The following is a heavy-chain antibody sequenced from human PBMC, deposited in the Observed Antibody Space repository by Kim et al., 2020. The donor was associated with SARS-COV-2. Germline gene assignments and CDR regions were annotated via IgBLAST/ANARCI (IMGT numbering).Heavy chain of an antibody. CDR2: P. Sequence: PKYSRKFQGGVTITRDTSASPAYMELSSLRSEDTAVYYCARRDIAAAEDWGQGTLVTVSS. J-gene: IGHJ4*02. D-gene: IGHD6-13*01. CDR3: ARRDIAAAED. V-gene: IGHV1-3*01.